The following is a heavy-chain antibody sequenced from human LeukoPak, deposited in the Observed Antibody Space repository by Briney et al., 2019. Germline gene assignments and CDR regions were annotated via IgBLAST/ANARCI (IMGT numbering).Heavy chain of an antibody. CDR3: AHRQDDILTFTY. V-gene: IGHV2-5*01. D-gene: IGHD3-9*01. Sequence: SGPTLVNPTQTLTLTCTFSGFSLSSSGLGVGWIRQPPGKALEWLALIYWNDDKRYSPSLKSRLTITKDTSKNQVVVTMTNMDPVDTATYYCAHRQDDILTFTYWGQGTLVTVSS. CDR1: GFSLSSSGLG. J-gene: IGHJ4*02. CDR2: IYWNDDK.